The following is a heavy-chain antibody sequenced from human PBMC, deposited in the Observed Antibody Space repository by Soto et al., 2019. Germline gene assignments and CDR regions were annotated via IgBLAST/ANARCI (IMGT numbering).Heavy chain of an antibody. CDR1: GYSFSTYW. J-gene: IGHJ6*02. CDR3: ARHCLYGSDWDGLDV. D-gene: IGHD3-16*01. CDR2: IYPGDSDT. Sequence: PGESLKISCKGSGYSFSTYWIGWVRQMPGQGLESMGIIYPGDSDTKYSPSFQGQVTISVDRSISTAYLQWTTLKTSDTAMYYCARHCLYGSDWDGLDVWGQGTTVTVSS. V-gene: IGHV5-51*01.